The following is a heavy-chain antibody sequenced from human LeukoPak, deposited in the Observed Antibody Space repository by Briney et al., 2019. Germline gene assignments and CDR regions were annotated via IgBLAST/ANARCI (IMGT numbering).Heavy chain of an antibody. Sequence: PSETLSLTCAVYGGSFSGYYWSWIRQPPGKGLEWIGEINHSGSTNYNPSLKSRVTIPVDTSKKQFSLKLSSVTAADTAVYYCATYYFDSSGPKKNYWGQGTLVTVSS. J-gene: IGHJ4*02. D-gene: IGHD3-22*01. V-gene: IGHV4-34*01. CDR1: GGSFSGYY. CDR2: INHSGST. CDR3: ATYYFDSSGPKKNY.